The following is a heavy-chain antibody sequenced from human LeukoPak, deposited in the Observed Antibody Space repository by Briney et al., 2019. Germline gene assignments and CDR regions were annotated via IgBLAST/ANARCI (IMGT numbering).Heavy chain of an antibody. J-gene: IGHJ4*02. D-gene: IGHD1-1*01. Sequence: SETLSLTCTVSGYSISSGYYWGWIRQPPGKGLEWIGSIYHSGSTYYNPSLKSRVTISVDTSKNQFSLKLSSVTAADTAVYYCARRLGRLESPDYWGQGTLVTVSS. CDR2: IYHSGST. CDR3: ARRLGRLESPDY. CDR1: GYSISSGYY. V-gene: IGHV4-38-2*02.